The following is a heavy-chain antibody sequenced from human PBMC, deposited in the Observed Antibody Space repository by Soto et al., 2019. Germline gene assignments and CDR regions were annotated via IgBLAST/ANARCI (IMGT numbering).Heavy chain of an antibody. CDR3: AKYRGRSTGGGDY. CDR1: GFTFSAYA. Sequence: PGGSLRLSCAASGFTFSAYAMTWVRQAPGKGLEWLSVISGSGGSTDYADSVKGRFTISRDNSKNTLYLQMNSLRAEDTALYYCAKYRGRSTGGGDYWGQGTLVTVSS. J-gene: IGHJ4*02. CDR2: ISGSGGST. D-gene: IGHD1-26*01. V-gene: IGHV3-23*01.